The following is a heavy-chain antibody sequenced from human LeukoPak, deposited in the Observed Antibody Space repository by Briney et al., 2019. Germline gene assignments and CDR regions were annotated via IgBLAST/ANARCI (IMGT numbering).Heavy chain of an antibody. D-gene: IGHD2-2*01. CDR3: ANLEIVVVPAASGDY. CDR2: INPNSGGT. V-gene: IGHV1-2*02. CDR1: GYTFTGYY. J-gene: IGHJ4*02. Sequence: GASVKVSCKASGYTFTGYYMHWVRQAPGQGLEWMGWINPNSGGTNYAQKFQGRVTMTRDTSISTAYMELSRLRSDDTAVYYCANLEIVVVPAASGDYWGQGILVTVSS.